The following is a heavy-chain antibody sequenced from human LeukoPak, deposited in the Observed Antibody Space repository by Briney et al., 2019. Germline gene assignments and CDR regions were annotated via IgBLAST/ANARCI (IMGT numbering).Heavy chain of an antibody. V-gene: IGHV3-30*18. CDR3: AKSRVTVTPRYFDY. CDR2: LSNDGSNE. J-gene: IGHJ4*02. D-gene: IGHD4-11*01. Sequence: PGGSLRLSCAVSGFTFSSYVVHWVRQVPGKGLEWVAVLSNDGSNEYYEDSVKGRFTISRDNSNKTLFLHMNSLRAEDTAVYYCAKSRVTVTPRYFDYWGQGTLVTVSS. CDR1: GFTFSSYV.